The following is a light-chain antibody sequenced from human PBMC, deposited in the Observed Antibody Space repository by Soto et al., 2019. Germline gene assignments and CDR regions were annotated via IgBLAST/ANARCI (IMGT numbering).Light chain of an antibody. J-gene: IGLJ2*01. CDR3: SSYASSSTYVL. Sequence: QSALTQPASVSGSPGQSITISCTGTSSDIGGYNYVSWYQQHPGKAPKLMIYDVSDRPSGVSNRFSGSKSGNTASLTISGLQAEGEADYYCSSYASSSTYVLFGGGTKLTVL. V-gene: IGLV2-14*03. CDR2: DVS. CDR1: SSDIGGYNY.